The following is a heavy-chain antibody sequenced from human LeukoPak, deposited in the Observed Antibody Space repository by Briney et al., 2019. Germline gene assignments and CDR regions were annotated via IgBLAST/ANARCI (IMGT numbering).Heavy chain of an antibody. Sequence: SETLSLTCTVSGGSISSGGYYWSWIRRHPGKGLEWIGYIYYSGSTYYNPSLKSRVTISVDTSKNQFSLKLSSVTAADTAAYYCARVANWNDDYYGMDVWGQGTTVTVSS. D-gene: IGHD1-20*01. CDR2: IYYSGST. V-gene: IGHV4-31*03. J-gene: IGHJ6*02. CDR1: GGSISSGGYY. CDR3: ARVANWNDDYYGMDV.